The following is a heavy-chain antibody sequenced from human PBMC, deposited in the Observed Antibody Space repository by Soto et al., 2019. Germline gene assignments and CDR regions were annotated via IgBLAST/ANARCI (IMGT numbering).Heavy chain of an antibody. J-gene: IGHJ3*02. Sequence: ASVKVSCKASGYTFTSYGINWVRQAPGQGLEWMGWISAYNGNTNYAQKPQGRVTMTTDTSTSTAYMELRSLRSDDTAVYYCARDYTVAGSHDAFDIWGQGTMVTVSS. CDR3: ARDYTVAGSHDAFDI. D-gene: IGHD6-19*01. CDR1: GYTFTSYG. CDR2: ISAYNGNT. V-gene: IGHV1-18*01.